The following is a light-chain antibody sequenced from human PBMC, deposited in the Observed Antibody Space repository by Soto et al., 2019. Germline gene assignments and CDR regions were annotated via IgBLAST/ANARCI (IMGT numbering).Light chain of an antibody. Sequence: DIQMTQSPSSLFASVGDRVTITCQATQDINIYLNWYQQKPGKAPNLLIYDASNRATGIPARFSGSGSGTDFTLTISSLEPEDFAVYYCQQRLNWITFGQGTRLEIK. V-gene: IGKV1-33*01. CDR2: DAS. CDR1: QDINIY. CDR3: QQRLNWIT. J-gene: IGKJ5*01.